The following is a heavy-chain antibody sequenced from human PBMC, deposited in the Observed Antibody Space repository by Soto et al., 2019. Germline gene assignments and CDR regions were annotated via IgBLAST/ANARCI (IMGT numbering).Heavy chain of an antibody. Sequence: QVQLQESGPGLVKPSETLSLTCTVSGASISSSYWSWIRQSPGKGLEWIGYVHYSGSTKYNPSLKGRDTISVDTSKNQFSLKLSSVTAADTALYYCARGYYDSNGQSNTFDIWGQGTMVTVSS. CDR1: GASISSSY. J-gene: IGHJ3*02. V-gene: IGHV4-59*01. D-gene: IGHD3-22*01. CDR2: VHYSGST. CDR3: ARGYYDSNGQSNTFDI.